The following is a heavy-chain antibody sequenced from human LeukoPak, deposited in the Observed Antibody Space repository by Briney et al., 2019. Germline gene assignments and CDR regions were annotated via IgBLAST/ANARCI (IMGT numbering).Heavy chain of an antibody. CDR1: GFTFSSYA. Sequence: PGGSLRLSCAASGFTFSSYAMSWVRQAPGKGLEWVSAISGSGGSTYYADSVKGRFTISRDNAKNTLYLQMNSLRAEDTAVYYCARGHPDSGYEFDYWGQGTLVTVSS. V-gene: IGHV3-23*01. D-gene: IGHD5-12*01. CDR3: ARGHPDSGYEFDY. CDR2: ISGSGGST. J-gene: IGHJ4*02.